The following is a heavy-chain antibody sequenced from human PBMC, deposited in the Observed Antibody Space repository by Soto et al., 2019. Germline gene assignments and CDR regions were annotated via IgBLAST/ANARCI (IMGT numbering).Heavy chain of an antibody. CDR1: GFTFSSYS. CDR3: ARDQPGYSYGYGLGY. J-gene: IGHJ4*02. CDR2: ISSSSSYI. Sequence: EVQLVESGGGLVKPGGSLRLSCAASGFTFSSYSMNWVRQAPGKGLEWVSSISSSSSYIYYADSVKARFTISRDNAKNSLYLQMNSLTAEDTAVYYCARDQPGYSYGYGLGYWGQRTLVTVSS. V-gene: IGHV3-21*04. D-gene: IGHD5-18*01.